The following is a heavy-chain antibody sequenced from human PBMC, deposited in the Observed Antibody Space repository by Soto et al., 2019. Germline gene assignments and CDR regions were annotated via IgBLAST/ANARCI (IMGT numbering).Heavy chain of an antibody. Sequence: GGSLSLSRAASGLTFTNYGIHWVRQAPGKGLEWVSVISFDGSKKYYADSVKGRFTISRDNSKNTAFLQMNNLRVEDTAVYYCAREWPNLRPFDYWGQGTPVTVSS. CDR3: AREWPNLRPFDY. V-gene: IGHV3-30*19. CDR1: GLTFTNYG. CDR2: ISFDGSKK. D-gene: IGHD1-1*01. J-gene: IGHJ4*02.